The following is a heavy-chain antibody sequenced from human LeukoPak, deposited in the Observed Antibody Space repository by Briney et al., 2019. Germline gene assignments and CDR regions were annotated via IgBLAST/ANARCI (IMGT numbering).Heavy chain of an antibody. D-gene: IGHD4-17*01. CDR3: ARDTIGNYGDYPTAFDI. CDR2: IKQYGSEK. J-gene: IGHJ3*02. V-gene: IGHV3-7*01. CDR1: GFTFSDQW. Sequence: GGSLRLSCAASGFTFSDQWMSWVRQAPGKGLEWVASIKQYGSEKFYVDSVKGRFTISRDNAKNSLYLQMNSLRAEDTAVYYCARDTIGNYGDYPTAFDIWGQGTMVTVSS.